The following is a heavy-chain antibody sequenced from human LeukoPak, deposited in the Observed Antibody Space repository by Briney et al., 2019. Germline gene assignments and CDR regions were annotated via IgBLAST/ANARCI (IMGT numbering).Heavy chain of an antibody. D-gene: IGHD2-21*02. CDR3: ARDNGDLAYCGGDCGDAFDI. Sequence: GGSLRLSCAASGFTFSSYWMHWVRQAPWKGLVWVSRINTDGSSTSYADSVKGRFTISRDNAKDTLYLQMNSLRAEDTAVYYCARDNGDLAYCGGDCGDAFDIWGQGTMVTVSS. V-gene: IGHV3-74*01. J-gene: IGHJ3*02. CDR2: INTDGSST. CDR1: GFTFSSYW.